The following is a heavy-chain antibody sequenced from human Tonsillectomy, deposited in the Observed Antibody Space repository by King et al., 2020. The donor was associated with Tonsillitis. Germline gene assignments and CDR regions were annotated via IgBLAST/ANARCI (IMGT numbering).Heavy chain of an antibody. D-gene: IGHD3-22*01. CDR1: GFTFSSYA. J-gene: IGHJ4*02. CDR2: IRGAGVIT. V-gene: IGHV3-23*04. CDR3: AKDLYDSSGYHFDY. Sequence: VQLVEAGGDLVQPGGSLRLSCAASGFTFSSYAMNWARQAPGKGLEWVSAIRGAGVITYSADSVKGRFTISRDNSKNTLYLQMTILRAEDTAVYYCAKDLYDSSGYHFDYWGQGTLVTVSS.